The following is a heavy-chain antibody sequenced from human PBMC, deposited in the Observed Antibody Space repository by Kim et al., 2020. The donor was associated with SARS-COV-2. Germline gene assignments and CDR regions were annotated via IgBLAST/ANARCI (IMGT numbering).Heavy chain of an antibody. Sequence: GGSLRLSCAASGVSFNNYWMGWVRQAPGKGLEWVAHIKEDGSEKYYVDSVKGRFTISRDNAKNSLYLQMNSLRAEDTAVYYCARDRGYCTGGSCYSLFDYWGQGTQVTVSS. V-gene: IGHV3-7*03. CDR3: ARDRGYCTGGSCYSLFDY. J-gene: IGHJ4*02. CDR2: IKEDGSEK. CDR1: GVSFNNYW. D-gene: IGHD2-15*01.